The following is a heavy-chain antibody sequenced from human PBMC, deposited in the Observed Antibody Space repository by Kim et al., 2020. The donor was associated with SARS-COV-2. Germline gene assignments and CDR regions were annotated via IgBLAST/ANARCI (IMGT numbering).Heavy chain of an antibody. J-gene: IGHJ4*02. Sequence: AAAVKGRTTTSGDNAKNSLYLQMNSLRAEDTAVYYCARGRSFGELRSYFDYWGQGTLVTVSS. V-gene: IGHV3-21*01. D-gene: IGHD3-10*01. CDR3: ARGRSFGELRSYFDY.